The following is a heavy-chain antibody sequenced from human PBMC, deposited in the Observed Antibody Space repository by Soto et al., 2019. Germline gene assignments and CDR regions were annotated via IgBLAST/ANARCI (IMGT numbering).Heavy chain of an antibody. CDR3: AREEAGAFDI. CDR2: TYYSGST. J-gene: IGHJ3*02. V-gene: IGHV4-31*03. CDR1: GVSMSSGGYY. D-gene: IGHD3-10*01. Sequence: QVQLQESGPGLVKPSQTLSLTCTVSGVSMSSGGYYWTWIRQHPGKGLVWIGYTYYSGSTYYNPCLKSRLTISVDTSKNQFSLRLSSVTAADPAVYYCAREEAGAFDIWGQGTMVTVSS.